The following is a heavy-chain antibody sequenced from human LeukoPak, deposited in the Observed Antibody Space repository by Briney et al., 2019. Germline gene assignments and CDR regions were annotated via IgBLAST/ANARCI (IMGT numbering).Heavy chain of an antibody. CDR3: ARDLGVIVHPSDY. V-gene: IGHV3-21*01. Sequence: GGSLRLTCAGSGFTVTSNYINWVRQAPGKGLEWVSSISSSSSYIYYADSVKGRFTISRDNAKNSLYLQMNSLRAEDTAVYYCARDLGVIVHPSDYWGQGTLVTVSS. CDR1: GFTVTSNY. J-gene: IGHJ4*02. CDR2: ISSSSSYI. D-gene: IGHD3-16*02.